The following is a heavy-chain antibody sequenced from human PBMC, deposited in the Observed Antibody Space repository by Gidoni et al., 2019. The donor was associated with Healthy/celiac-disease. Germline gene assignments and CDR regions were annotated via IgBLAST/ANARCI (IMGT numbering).Heavy chain of an antibody. CDR1: GGSISSSSYY. CDR3: ARHQIAVAGWGFDY. D-gene: IGHD6-19*01. V-gene: IGHV4-39*01. Sequence: QLQLQESGPGLVKPSETLSLTCTVSGGSISSSSYYWGWIRQPPGKGLEWIGSIYYSGSTYYKPSLKSRVTISVDTSKNQFSLKLSSVTAADTAVYYCARHQIAVAGWGFDYWGQGTLVTVSS. CDR2: IYYSGST. J-gene: IGHJ4*02.